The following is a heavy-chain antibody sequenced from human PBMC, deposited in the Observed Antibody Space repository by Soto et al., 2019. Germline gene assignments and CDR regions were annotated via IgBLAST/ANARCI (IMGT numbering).Heavy chain of an antibody. J-gene: IGHJ3*01. CDR2: ISGSGSDT. CDR1: GFTFGSAA. CDR3: ARGRVTGGAFDL. Sequence: HLLESGGGLAQPGESLRLSCEASGFTFGSAAMDWVRQAPGKGLEWVSVISGSGSDTYHADSVRGRFTVSRDNSKNAWYLQMTGRRVEDTAVYYGARGRVTGGAFDLGGQGTRVVVSS. V-gene: IGHV3-23*01. D-gene: IGHD3-16*01.